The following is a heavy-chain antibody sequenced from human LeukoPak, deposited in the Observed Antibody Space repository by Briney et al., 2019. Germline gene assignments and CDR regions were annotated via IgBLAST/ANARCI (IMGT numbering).Heavy chain of an antibody. CDR2: IYYSGST. J-gene: IGHJ4*02. V-gene: IGHV4-59*11. D-gene: IGHD2-21*02. Sequence: PSETLSLTCTVSGGSISSHYWSWIRQPPGKGLEWIGYIYYSGSTNYNPSLKSRVTTSVDTSKNQFSLKLSSVTAADTAVYYCARAAPTYCGGDCYFGDYFDYWGQGTLVTVSS. CDR3: ARAAPTYCGGDCYFGDYFDY. CDR1: GGSISSHY.